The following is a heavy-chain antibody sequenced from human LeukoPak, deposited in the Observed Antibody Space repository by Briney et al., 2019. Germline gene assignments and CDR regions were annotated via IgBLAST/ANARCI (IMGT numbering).Heavy chain of an antibody. CDR2: ISHSGSEK. Sequence: GGSLRLSCAASGFTFSTVSMYWVRQAPGKGLEWVALISHSGSEKYYADSVEGRFTISRDNSRNTLYLQMNSLSVEDTAFYYCAKDLANSWTTDYWGQGTLVTVSS. CDR3: AKDLANSWTTDY. V-gene: IGHV3-30-3*01. D-gene: IGHD3/OR15-3a*01. CDR1: GFTFSTVS. J-gene: IGHJ4*02.